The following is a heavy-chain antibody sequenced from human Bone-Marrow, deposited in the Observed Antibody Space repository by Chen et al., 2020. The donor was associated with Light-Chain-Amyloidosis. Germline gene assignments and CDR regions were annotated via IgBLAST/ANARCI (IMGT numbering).Heavy chain of an antibody. CDR2: IYPSDFDT. J-gene: IGHJ4*02. V-gene: IGHV5-51*01. D-gene: IGHD3-22*01. Sequence: EVQLVQSGAEVKKPGESLKISCKGSGYSFTSSWIAWVRQVPGGGLEWVGIIYPSDFDTSNSRPFHGQVTISADGTTNTAYLLRRSRKASDTAVYYCGGVVEETMIILNRGRGTLVAVSS. CDR1: GYSFTSSW. CDR3: GGVVEETMIILN.